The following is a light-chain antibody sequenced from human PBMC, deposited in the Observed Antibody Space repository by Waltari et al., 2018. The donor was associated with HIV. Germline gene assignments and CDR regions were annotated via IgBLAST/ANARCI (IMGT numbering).Light chain of an antibody. V-gene: IGKV1-39*01. Sequence: DRVTITCRASQSISSYLNWYQQKPGKGPKLLIYAASSLQSGVPSRFSGSGSGTDFTLTISSLQPEHFATYYCQQSGTFGQGTKVEIK. CDR2: AAS. J-gene: IGKJ1*01. CDR3: QQSGT. CDR1: QSISSY.